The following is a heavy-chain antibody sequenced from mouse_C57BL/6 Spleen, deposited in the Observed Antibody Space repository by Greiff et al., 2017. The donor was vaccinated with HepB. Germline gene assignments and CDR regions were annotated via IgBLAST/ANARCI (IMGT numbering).Heavy chain of an antibody. CDR3: ARPYYYGSSYGVYFDY. V-gene: IGHV5-17*01. D-gene: IGHD1-1*01. CDR1: GFTFSDYG. Sequence: EVQLVQSGGGLVKPGASLKLSCAASGFTFSDYGMHWVRQAPEKGLEWVAYISRGSSSIYYEDTVKGQFTISRDNTKNTLFLQITSLRSEDTAMYYCARPYYYGSSYGVYFDYWGQGTTLTVSS. CDR2: ISRGSSSI. J-gene: IGHJ2*01.